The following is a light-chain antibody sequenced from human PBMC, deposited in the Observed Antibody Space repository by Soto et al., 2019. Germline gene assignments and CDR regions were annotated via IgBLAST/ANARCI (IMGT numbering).Light chain of an antibody. CDR2: DAS. CDR1: QSVSSN. J-gene: IGKJ1*01. CDR3: QQYYNWPRT. Sequence: EIVMTQSPSTLSVSPGERATLSCRASQSVSSNLAWYQQKPGQAPRLLIYDASNRATGLPARFSGSGSGSDFTLTISSLQSEDFAVYYCQQYYNWPRTFGQGTKVDIK. V-gene: IGKV3D-15*01.